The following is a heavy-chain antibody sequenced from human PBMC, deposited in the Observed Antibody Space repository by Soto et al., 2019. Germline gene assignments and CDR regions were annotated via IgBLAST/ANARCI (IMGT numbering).Heavy chain of an antibody. CDR2: ISPIFGTA. D-gene: IGHD6-19*01. Sequence: QVQLVQTGAEVKKPGDSVKVSCKASGGTFSSYAITWVRQAPGQGLEWMGGISPIFGTANYAQKFQGRVTITEDQSTTTAYMELSSLRAEDTAVYYCAGRGSSGEWSGFGPWGQGTLVTVSS. CDR3: AGRGSSGEWSGFGP. V-gene: IGHV1-69*01. J-gene: IGHJ5*02. CDR1: GGTFSSYA.